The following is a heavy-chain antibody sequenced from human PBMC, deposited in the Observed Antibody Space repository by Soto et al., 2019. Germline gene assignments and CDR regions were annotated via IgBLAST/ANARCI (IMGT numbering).Heavy chain of an antibody. D-gene: IGHD3-22*01. J-gene: IGHJ5*02. CDR3: ARGDTMIVRNWFDP. V-gene: IGHV1-69*08. CDR2: IIPMFGTT. CDR1: GGTLSSYT. Sequence: GASVKVSCKPSGGTLSSYTISWVRQAPGQGLEWMGRIIPMFGTTNYAQKIQGRVTITADKSTDTAYMELSSLTSEDTDVYYCARGDTMIVRNWFDPWGQGTLVTVSS.